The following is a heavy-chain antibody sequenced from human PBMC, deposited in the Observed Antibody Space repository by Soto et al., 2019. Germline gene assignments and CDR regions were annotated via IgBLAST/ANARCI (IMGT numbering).Heavy chain of an antibody. CDR1: GFTFSSYA. D-gene: IGHD3-22*01. CDR3: ANQPRNYYDSSGYPHPNHGMDV. CDR2: ISGSGGST. J-gene: IGHJ6*02. Sequence: GGSLRLSCAASGFTFSSYAMSWVRQAPGKGLEWVSAISGSGGSTYYADSVKGRFTISRDNSKNTLYLQMNSLRAEDTAVYYYANQPRNYYDSSGYPHPNHGMDVWGQGTTVTVSS. V-gene: IGHV3-23*01.